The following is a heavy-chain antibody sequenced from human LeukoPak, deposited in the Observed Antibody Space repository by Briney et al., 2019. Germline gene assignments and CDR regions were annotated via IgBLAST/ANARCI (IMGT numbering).Heavy chain of an antibody. CDR3: AAGGYDFWAYPPSY. Sequence: PVKVSCKASGFTFTSSAMQWVRQARGQRLEWIGWIVVGSGNTNYAQKFQERVTITRDMSTSTAYMELSSLRSEDTAVYYCAAGGYDFWAYPPSYWGQGTLVTVSS. V-gene: IGHV1-58*02. D-gene: IGHD3-3*01. CDR1: GFTFTSSA. J-gene: IGHJ4*02. CDR2: IVVGSGNT.